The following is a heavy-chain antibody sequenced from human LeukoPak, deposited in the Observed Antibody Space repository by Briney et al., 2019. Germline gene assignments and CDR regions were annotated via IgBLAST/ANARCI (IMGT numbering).Heavy chain of an antibody. CDR2: IKSEADSWAT. CDR3: TTGTWIQLWLADY. D-gene: IGHD5-18*01. V-gene: IGHV3-15*01. J-gene: IGHJ4*02. Sequence: GVSLRLSCAASGFTFSNACMSWVGQAPGKGLEGFGHIKSEADSWATDFAAPVKGRFTISRDDSQNTLFLQMNSLKTEDTAVYYCTTGTWIQLWLADYCGQGTLVTVSS. CDR1: GFTFSNAC.